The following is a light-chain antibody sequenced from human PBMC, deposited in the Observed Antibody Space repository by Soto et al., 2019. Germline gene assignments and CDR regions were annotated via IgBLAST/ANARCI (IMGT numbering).Light chain of an antibody. CDR1: QGISRN. CDR3: QQANSFPPT. V-gene: IGKV1-9*01. J-gene: IGKJ5*01. Sequence: IQLTQSPSFLSASVADRFAITFLSSQGISRNLAWYQQKPGKAPKLLIYAASTLQSGAPSRFSSSGSGTDFTLTISSLQPEDFATYYCQQANSFPPTFGQGTRLEIK. CDR2: AAS.